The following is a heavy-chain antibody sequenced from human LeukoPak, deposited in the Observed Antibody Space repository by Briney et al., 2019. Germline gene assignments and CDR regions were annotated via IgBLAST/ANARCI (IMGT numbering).Heavy chain of an antibody. CDR3: ARVIVTGYYAAFDI. CDR1: GFTVSSNH. D-gene: IGHD3-9*01. CDR2: IYSGGST. V-gene: IGHV3-53*01. J-gene: IGHJ3*02. Sequence: GGSLRLSCAASGFTVSSNHMSWVRQAPGKGLEWVSVIYSGGSTYYADSVKGRFTISRDNSKNTLDLQMNSLRAEDTAVYYCARVIVTGYYAAFDIWGQGTMVTVSS.